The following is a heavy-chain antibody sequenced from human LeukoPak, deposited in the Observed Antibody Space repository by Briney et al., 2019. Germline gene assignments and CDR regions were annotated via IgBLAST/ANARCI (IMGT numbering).Heavy chain of an antibody. V-gene: IGHV3-21*01. CDR1: GFTFSRYS. CDR3: ARVSAGVIGMKDVFDI. D-gene: IGHD3-16*02. J-gene: IGHJ3*02. CDR2: ISGSSSYI. Sequence: GGSLRLSCAPSGFTFSRYSMNWVRQAPGKGLEWVSSISGSSSYIYYADSVKGRFTISRHNAKNSLYLQMNSLRAEDTAVYYCARVSAGVIGMKDVFDIWGQGTMVTVSS.